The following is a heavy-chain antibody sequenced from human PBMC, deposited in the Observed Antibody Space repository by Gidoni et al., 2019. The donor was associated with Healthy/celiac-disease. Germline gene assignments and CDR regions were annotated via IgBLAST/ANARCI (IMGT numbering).Heavy chain of an antibody. Sequence: EVQLVESGGGLVQPGGSLRLSCAASGFTFSSYWMHWVRHAPGKGLVWVSRINSDGSSTSYADSVKGRFTISRDNAKNTLYLQMNSLRAEDTAVYYCARERVGFWSGYSSFDYWGQGTLVTVSS. CDR2: INSDGSST. CDR3: ARERVGFWSGYSSFDY. D-gene: IGHD3-3*01. J-gene: IGHJ4*02. V-gene: IGHV3-74*01. CDR1: GFTFSSYW.